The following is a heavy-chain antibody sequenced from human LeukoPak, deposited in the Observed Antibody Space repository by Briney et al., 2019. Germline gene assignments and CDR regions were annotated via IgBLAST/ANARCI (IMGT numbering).Heavy chain of an antibody. CDR3: GRGRNWNYAYDY. D-gene: IGHD1-7*01. Sequence: GASVKVSCKASGYTFTIYGITWVRQAPGQGLEWMGWISADNGNTNHAQKFQGRVTMTRDTSTSTAYMELRSLRSDDTAVYYCGRGRNWNYAYDYWGQGTLVTVSS. V-gene: IGHV1-18*01. CDR2: ISADNGNT. CDR1: GYTFTIYG. J-gene: IGHJ4*02.